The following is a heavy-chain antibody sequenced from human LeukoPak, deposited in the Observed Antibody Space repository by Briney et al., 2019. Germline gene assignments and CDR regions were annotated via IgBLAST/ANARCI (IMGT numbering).Heavy chain of an antibody. CDR3: ARDEIVGRAFDI. V-gene: IGHV4-4*07. J-gene: IGHJ3*02. CDR1: GGSISTYY. Sequence: SETLSLTCTVSGGSISTYYWSWIRQPAGKGLEWIGRIHTSGNTNQNPSLKSRVTMSVATSKNQLSLNLSSLTAADTAVYYCARDEIVGRAFDIWGQGTMVTVSS. CDR2: IHTSGNT. D-gene: IGHD3-22*01.